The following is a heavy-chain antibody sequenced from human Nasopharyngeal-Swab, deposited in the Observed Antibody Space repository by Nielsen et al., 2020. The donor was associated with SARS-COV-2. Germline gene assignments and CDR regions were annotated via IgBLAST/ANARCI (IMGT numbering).Heavy chain of an antibody. V-gene: IGHV4-39*01. Sequence: SETLSLICSVSGGSIRDNNYYWSWIRQPPGKGLEWIGSMSYSGVTFYNPSLRNRVTLSVDTSKNLLSLKLDSVTAADTALYYCARHSRVTTVVVVTLFDFWGQGIQVTVSS. J-gene: IGHJ4*02. CDR1: GGSIRDNNYY. CDR2: MSYSGVT. D-gene: IGHD3-22*01. CDR3: ARHSRVTTVVVVTLFDF.